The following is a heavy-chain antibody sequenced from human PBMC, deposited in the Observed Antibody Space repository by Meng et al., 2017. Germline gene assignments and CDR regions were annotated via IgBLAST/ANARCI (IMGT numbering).Heavy chain of an antibody. D-gene: IGHD3-22*01. CDR2: IIPILGIA. V-gene: IGHV1-69*08. CDR3: ARDPHYYDSRGEFDP. Sequence: QVQLVQSGVEGKKPGSSVKFSCKAAGGTFSSYTISWVRQAPGQGLEWMGRIIPILGIANYAQKFQGRVTITADKSTSTAYMELSSLRSEDTAVYYCARDPHYYDSRGEFDPWGQGTLVTVSS. J-gene: IGHJ5*02. CDR1: GGTFSSYT.